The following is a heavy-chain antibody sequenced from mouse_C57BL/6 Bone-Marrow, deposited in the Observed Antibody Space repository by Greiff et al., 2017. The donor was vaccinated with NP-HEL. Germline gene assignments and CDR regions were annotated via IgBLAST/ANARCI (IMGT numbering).Heavy chain of an antibody. D-gene: IGHD2-2*01. CDR3: ARGRVIFAY. CDR1: GYTFTSYT. Sequence: VKLQQSGAELARPGASVKMSCKASGYTFTSYTMHWVKQRPGQGLEWIGYINPSSGYTKYNQKFKDKATLTADKSSSTAYMQLSSLTSEDSAVYYCARGRVIFAYWGQGTLVTVSA. CDR2: INPSSGYT. V-gene: IGHV1-4*01. J-gene: IGHJ3*01.